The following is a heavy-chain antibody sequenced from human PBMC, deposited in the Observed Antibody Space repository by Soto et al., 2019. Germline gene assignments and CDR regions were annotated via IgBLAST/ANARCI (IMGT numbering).Heavy chain of an antibody. D-gene: IGHD2-2*02. CDR2: INHSGST. V-gene: IGHV4-34*01. CDR1: CGSFIGYY. CDR3: ARALRYCSSTSCYIWGYYGMDV. J-gene: IGHJ6*02. Sequence: SETLSLTCAFYCGSFIGYYWSWIRQPPGKGLEWIGEINHSGSTNYNPSLKSRVTISVDTSKNQFSLKLSSVTAADTAVYYCARALRYCSSTSCYIWGYYGMDVWGQGTTVTVSS.